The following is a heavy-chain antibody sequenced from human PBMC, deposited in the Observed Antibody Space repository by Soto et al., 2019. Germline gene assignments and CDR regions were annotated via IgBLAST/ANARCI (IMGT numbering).Heavy chain of an antibody. J-gene: IGHJ4*02. Sequence: VQLLESGGDFVQPGGSLRLSCAASGFPFSNYGMTWVRQAPGQGLEWVSTINNGGVTYYADSVKGRFSISRDNSDNTVFLQMSSLTDEDTAVYSCARDGPEGRVGDYWGQGTLVTVPS. V-gene: IGHV3-23*01. CDR2: INNGGVT. CDR1: GFPFSNYG. CDR3: ARDGPEGRVGDY.